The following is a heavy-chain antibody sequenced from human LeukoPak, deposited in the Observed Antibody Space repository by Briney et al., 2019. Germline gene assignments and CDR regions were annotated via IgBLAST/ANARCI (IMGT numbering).Heavy chain of an antibody. V-gene: IGHV3-23*01. CDR1: GFTFSTFA. Sequence: GSLRLSCAASGFTFSTFAMIWVRQSPGKGLEWVSSIFPSGGEIHYADSVRGRFTISRDNSKSTLSLQMNSLRAEDTAIYYCATYSQVLLPFESWGQGTLVTVSS. J-gene: IGHJ4*02. CDR2: IFPSGGEI. CDR3: ATYSQVLLPFES. D-gene: IGHD2-8*02.